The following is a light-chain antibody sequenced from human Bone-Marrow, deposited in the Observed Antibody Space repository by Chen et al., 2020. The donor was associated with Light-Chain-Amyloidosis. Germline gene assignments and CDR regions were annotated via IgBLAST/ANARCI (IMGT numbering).Light chain of an antibody. Sequence: QSVLTQLPSASGTPGQRVTISCSGSSSNIGINTVNWYQQVPGTAPKLLIYINDRRPSGVPDRFSGSRSGTSASLAIRGLQSEDEADYYCAAWDDSLKGWVFGGGTKLTVL. J-gene: IGLJ3*02. CDR3: AAWDDSLKGWV. CDR2: IND. V-gene: IGLV1-44*01. CDR1: SSNIGINT.